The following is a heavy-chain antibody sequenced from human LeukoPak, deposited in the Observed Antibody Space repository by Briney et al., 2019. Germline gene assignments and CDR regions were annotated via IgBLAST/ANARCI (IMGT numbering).Heavy chain of an antibody. Sequence: SETLSLTCTVSGGSINRYYWSWFRQPPGKGLEWVGYIYYSGSTNYKPSLKRRVTISVDTSKNQFSLKVSSVTAADTAVYYCASSRSSSGWSLIDYWGQGALVTVSS. CDR1: GGSINRYY. J-gene: IGHJ4*02. V-gene: IGHV4-59*01. D-gene: IGHD6-19*01. CDR3: ASSRSSSGWSLIDY. CDR2: IYYSGST.